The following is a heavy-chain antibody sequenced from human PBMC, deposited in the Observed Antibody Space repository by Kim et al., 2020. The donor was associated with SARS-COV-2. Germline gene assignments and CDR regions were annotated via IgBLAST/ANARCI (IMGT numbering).Heavy chain of an antibody. D-gene: IGHD6-13*01. J-gene: IGHJ5*02. CDR1: GGSFSGYY. V-gene: IGHV4-34*01. CDR2: INHSGST. Sequence: SETLSLTWAVYGGSFSGYYWSWIRQPPGKGLEWIGEINHSGSTNYNPSLKSRVTISVDTSKNQFSLKLSSVTAADTAVYYCARPRGQQLVRGYWFDPWGQGTLVTVSS. CDR3: ARPRGQQLVRGYWFDP.